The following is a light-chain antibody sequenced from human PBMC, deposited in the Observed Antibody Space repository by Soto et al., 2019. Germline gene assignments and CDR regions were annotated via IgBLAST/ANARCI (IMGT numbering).Light chain of an antibody. V-gene: IGKV1-39*01. Sequence: DIQMTQSPSSLPASLGDRVTITCRASQNINSYLNWYQQKPGKAPNLLIYATSNLRSGVPSRCSGGGSGTDFTLTISSLQPEDFATYYCQQSHSIPATFGPGTKVEIK. J-gene: IGKJ3*01. CDR2: ATS. CDR1: QNINSY. CDR3: QQSHSIPAT.